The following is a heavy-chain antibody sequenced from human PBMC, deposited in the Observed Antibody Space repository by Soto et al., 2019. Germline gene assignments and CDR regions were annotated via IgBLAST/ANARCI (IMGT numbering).Heavy chain of an antibody. J-gene: IGHJ1*01. CDR3: AKAKGSSYGTEYSQH. CDR2: IISSGGST. CDR1: GFTFSTYA. D-gene: IGHD6-13*01. V-gene: IGHV3-23*01. Sequence: EVQLLESGGGLVQPGGSLRLSCAASGFTFSTYAMNWVRQAPGKGLEWVSLIISSGGSTYYADSVKGRFTISRDNSKNTLYLLMNSLRADDTAVYYCAKAKGSSYGTEYSQHWGQGTLVTVSS.